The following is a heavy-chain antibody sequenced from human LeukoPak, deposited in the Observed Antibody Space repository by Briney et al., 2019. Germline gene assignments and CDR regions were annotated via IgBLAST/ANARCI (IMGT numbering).Heavy chain of an antibody. D-gene: IGHD3-16*01. CDR2: ISGSGGST. CDR3: AKTAKYMVTFNAFDI. V-gene: IGHV3-23*01. Sequence: SGGSLRLSCAASGFTVSSNYMSWVRQAPGKGLEWVSAISGSGGSTYYADSVKGRFTISRDNSKNTLYLQMNSLRAEDTAVYYCAKTAKYMVTFNAFDIWGQGTMVTVSS. J-gene: IGHJ3*02. CDR1: GFTVSSNY.